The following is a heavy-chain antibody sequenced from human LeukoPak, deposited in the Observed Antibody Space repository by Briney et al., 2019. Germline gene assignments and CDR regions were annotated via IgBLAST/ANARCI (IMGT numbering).Heavy chain of an antibody. D-gene: IGHD6-6*01. J-gene: IGHJ4*02. CDR1: GLTFSSSW. V-gene: IGHV3-7*01. Sequence: GGSLRLSCAASGLTFSSSWMTWVRQTPGKGLEWVANIKEDGSEKYYVDSVKGRFTISRDNAKNSLYLQMNSLRAEDTALYYCASDVVADWGQGTLVTVSS. CDR3: ASDVVAD. CDR2: IKEDGSEK.